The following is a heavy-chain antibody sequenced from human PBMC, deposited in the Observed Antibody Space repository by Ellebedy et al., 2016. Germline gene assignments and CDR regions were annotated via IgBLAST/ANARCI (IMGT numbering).Heavy chain of an antibody. J-gene: IGHJ4*02. CDR3: RQGHYADL. Sequence: GESLKIFXATSGFSFSNYFMTWIRQAPGKGLEWVSTISAGSDTTRLADSVKGRFTISRDSSKNSVYLRMNKLRVEDTAVYYCRQGHYADLWGQGTLVTVSS. CDR1: GFSFSNYF. V-gene: IGHV3-23*01. CDR2: ISAGSDTT. D-gene: IGHD4-17*01.